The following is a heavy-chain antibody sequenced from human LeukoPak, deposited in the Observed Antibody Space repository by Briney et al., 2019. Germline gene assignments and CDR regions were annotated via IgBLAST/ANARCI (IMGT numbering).Heavy chain of an antibody. Sequence: SETLSLTCTVSGGSISSYYWSWIRQPPGKGLEWIGNIYYSGSTNYNPSLKSRVTISVDTSKNQFSLKLSSVTAADTAVYYCARDPGGYGSGSYYYFDYWGQGTLVTVSS. V-gene: IGHV4-59*01. CDR1: GGSISSYY. J-gene: IGHJ4*02. CDR2: IYYSGST. D-gene: IGHD3-10*01. CDR3: ARDPGGYGSGSYYYFDY.